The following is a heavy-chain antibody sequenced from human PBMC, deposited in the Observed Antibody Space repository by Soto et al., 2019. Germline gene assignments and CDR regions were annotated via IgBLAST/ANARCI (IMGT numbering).Heavy chain of an antibody. Sequence: PSETLSLTCTVSGGSISSYYWSWIRQPPGKGLEWIGYIYYSGSTNYNPSLKSRVTISVDTSKNQFSLKLSSVTAADTAVYYCAREMEGGYNWFDPWGQGTLVTVSS. CDR2: IYYSGST. V-gene: IGHV4-59*01. J-gene: IGHJ5*02. CDR1: GGSISSYY. D-gene: IGHD3-16*01. CDR3: AREMEGGYNWFDP.